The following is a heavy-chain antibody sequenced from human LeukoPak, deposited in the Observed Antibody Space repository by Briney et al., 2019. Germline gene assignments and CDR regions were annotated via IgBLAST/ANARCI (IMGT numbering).Heavy chain of an antibody. CDR3: AKDAYGSGSSDY. CDR2: ISWNSGSI. CDR1: GFTFDDYA. J-gene: IGHJ4*02. Sequence: GGSLRLSCAASGFTFDDYAMHWVRQAPGKGLEWVSGISWNSGSIGCADSVKGRFTISRDNAKNSLYLQMNSLRAEDTALYYCAKDAYGSGSSDYWGQGTLVTVSS. D-gene: IGHD3-10*01. V-gene: IGHV3-9*01.